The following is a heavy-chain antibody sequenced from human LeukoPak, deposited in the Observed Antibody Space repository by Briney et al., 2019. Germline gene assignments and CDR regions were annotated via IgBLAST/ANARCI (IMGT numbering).Heavy chain of an antibody. Sequence: GESLKISFKGLGYSFSSYWNAWVRQRPGKGLEWMGIIYPGGSETRYDPSFQGQVTISADSSTSTAYLQWSSLGASDTAMYYCARASRDGYNQNFDHWGQGTLVTVSS. D-gene: IGHD5-24*01. J-gene: IGHJ4*02. V-gene: IGHV5-51*01. CDR2: IYPGGSET. CDR3: ARASRDGYNQNFDH. CDR1: GYSFSSYW.